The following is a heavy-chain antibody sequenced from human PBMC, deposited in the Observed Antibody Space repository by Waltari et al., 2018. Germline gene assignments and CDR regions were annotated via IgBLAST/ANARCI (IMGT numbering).Heavy chain of an antibody. CDR2: MDYSWRT. J-gene: IGHJ5*02. V-gene: IGHV4-39*07. D-gene: IGHD5-12*01. CDR1: GGSISSSSYY. CDR3: ARGFGSATTSRFDP. Sequence: QLQLQESGPGLVKPPETLSLTCTVSGGSISSSSYYWGWIRQPPEKGLEWVASMDYSWRTYYNPSLKSRVTISVDTSKNQFSLEVRSVTAADTAVYYWARGFGSATTSRFDPWGQGIVVTVSS.